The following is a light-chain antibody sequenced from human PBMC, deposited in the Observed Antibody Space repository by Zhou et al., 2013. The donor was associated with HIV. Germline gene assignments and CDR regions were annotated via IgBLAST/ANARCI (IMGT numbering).Light chain of an antibody. V-gene: IGKV3-11*01. CDR1: QSVSNY. J-gene: IGKJ2*01. Sequence: EILLTQSPATLSLSPGERATLSCRASQSVSNYLAWYQQKPGQAPRLLIYDASNRATGIPARFSGSGSGADFTLTISNLEPEDFAVYYCQLRNNWPLYTFGQGTKLGDQT. CDR3: QLRNNWPLYT. CDR2: DAS.